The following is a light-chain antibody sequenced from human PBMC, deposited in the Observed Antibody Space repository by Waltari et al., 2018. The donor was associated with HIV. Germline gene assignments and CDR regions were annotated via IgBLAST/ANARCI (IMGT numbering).Light chain of an antibody. CDR2: EDT. CDR1: SSDIGTYNV. Sequence: GTSSDIGTYNVVSWFQHHAGKAPKLMIYEDTKRPPGVSNRFSGHKSGNTASLTISGRQGEDEAAYYCCSYASSTTFGVFGTGTTATVL. CDR3: CSYASSTTFGV. J-gene: IGLJ1*01. V-gene: IGLV2-23*02.